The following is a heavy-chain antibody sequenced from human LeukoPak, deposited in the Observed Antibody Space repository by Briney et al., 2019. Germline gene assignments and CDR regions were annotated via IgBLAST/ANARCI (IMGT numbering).Heavy chain of an antibody. V-gene: IGHV1-69*06. CDR3: AGAPQYYYDSSGYYPNWFDP. J-gene: IGHJ5*02. D-gene: IGHD3-22*01. CDR2: IIPIFGTA. CDR1: GYTFNSYG. Sequence: SVKVSCKASGYTFNSYGISWVRQAPGQGLEWMGGIIPIFGTANYAQKFQGRVTITADKSTSTAYMELSSLRSEDTAVYYCAGAPQYYYDSSGYYPNWFDPWGQGTLVTVSS.